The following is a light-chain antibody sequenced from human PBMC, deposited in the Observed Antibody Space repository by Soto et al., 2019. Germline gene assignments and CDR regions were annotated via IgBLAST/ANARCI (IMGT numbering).Light chain of an antibody. J-gene: IGLJ2*01. CDR2: DVS. V-gene: IGLV2-11*01. Sequence: QSVLTQPRSVSGSPGQSVTISCTGTSSDVGGYNYVSWYQQHPGKAPKLMIYDVSKRPSGVPDRFSGSKSDNTASLTISGPQAEDEADYYCCSYAGSSPVVFGGGTKLTVL. CDR1: SSDVGGYNY. CDR3: CSYAGSSPVV.